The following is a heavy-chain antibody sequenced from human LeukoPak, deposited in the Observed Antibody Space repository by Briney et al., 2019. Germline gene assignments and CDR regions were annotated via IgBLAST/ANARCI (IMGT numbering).Heavy chain of an antibody. V-gene: IGHV3-13*01. CDR2: IGTASDT. Sequence: GGSLRLSCAASGFTFSSFDMHWVRQPTGQGLEWVSTIGTASDTYYPGSVEGRLTLSRDNAKNSLYLQMNSLTAGDTAVYYCARGPPRGKYYYMDVWGKGTTVTLSS. CDR1: GFTFSSFD. CDR3: ARGPPRGKYYYMDV. D-gene: IGHD1-1*01. J-gene: IGHJ6*03.